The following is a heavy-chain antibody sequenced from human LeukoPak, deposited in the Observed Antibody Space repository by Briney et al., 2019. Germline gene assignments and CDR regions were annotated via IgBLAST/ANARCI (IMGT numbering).Heavy chain of an antibody. CDR2: ISGSAITT. J-gene: IGHJ5*02. Sequence: PGGSLRLSCTTSGFTFSNYAMSWVRQAPGKGLEWVSSISGSAITTYYADSVKGRFAISRDNSKNTLYLQMAGLGADDTDVYYCARFDPFGGTWFEDWGQGTLVIVSS. D-gene: IGHD3-9*01. V-gene: IGHV3-23*01. CDR3: ARFDPFGGTWFED. CDR1: GFTFSNYA.